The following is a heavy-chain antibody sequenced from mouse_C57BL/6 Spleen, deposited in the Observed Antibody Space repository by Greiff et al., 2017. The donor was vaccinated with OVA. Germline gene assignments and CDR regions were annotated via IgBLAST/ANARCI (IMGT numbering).Heavy chain of an antibody. CDR2: IDPSDSET. Sequence: QVQLQQPGAELVRPGSSVKLSCKASGYTFTSYWMHWVKQRPIQGLEWIGNIDPSDSETHYNQKFKDKATLTVDKSSSTAYMQLSSLTSEDSAVYYCARSNYYGSSYDGGYGMDYWGQGTSVTVSS. D-gene: IGHD1-1*01. CDR1: GYTFTSYW. CDR3: ARSNYYGSSYDGGYGMDY. V-gene: IGHV1-52*01. J-gene: IGHJ4*01.